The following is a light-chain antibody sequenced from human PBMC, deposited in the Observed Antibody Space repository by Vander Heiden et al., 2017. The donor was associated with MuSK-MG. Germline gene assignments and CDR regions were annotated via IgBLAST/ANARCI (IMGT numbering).Light chain of an antibody. J-gene: IGLJ3*02. CDR3: AAWDDSLNGPNWV. CDR2: RNN. Sequence: QPALTQPPSASGPAGQRVTFSCSGSSSTIGSNTVHWYQQRPGPAPKLLIYRNNQRPSGVPDRFSGSKSGTSASLAISGLQSEDEADYYCAAWDDSLNGPNWVFGGGTKLTVL. CDR1: SSTIGSNT. V-gene: IGLV1-44*01.